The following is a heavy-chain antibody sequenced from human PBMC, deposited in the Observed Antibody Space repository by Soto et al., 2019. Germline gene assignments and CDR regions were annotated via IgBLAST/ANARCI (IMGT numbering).Heavy chain of an antibody. D-gene: IGHD3-22*01. CDR2: ISTYNGNT. J-gene: IGHJ4*02. CDR3: ARDFGGKRSYYGSSAYEYYFDY. CDR1: GYTFTSYG. Sequence: GASVKVSCKASGYTFTSYGISWVRQAPGQGLEWMGWISTYNGNTKYAQKLQGRVTMTTDTSTSKVYMELRSLRSDDTAVYYCARDFGGKRSYYGSSAYEYYFDYWGQGTLVTVSS. V-gene: IGHV1-18*01.